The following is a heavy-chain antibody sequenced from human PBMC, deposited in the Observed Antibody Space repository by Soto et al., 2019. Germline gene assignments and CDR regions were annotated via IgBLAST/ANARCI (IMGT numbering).Heavy chain of an antibody. CDR1: GYIFKNYY. V-gene: IGHV1-46*02. J-gene: IGHJ4*01. CDR3: ARDLTSGDY. CDR2: FNPFSGAT. Sequence: QVQLVQSGAEVKKPGASVKISCETSGYIFKNYYIHWVRQAPGQGLEWMAIFNPFSGATNYEQRLQGRVTATMDMSTSTVYMELNNLRSEDTAMYYCARDLTSGDYRGQGTLISVSS. D-gene: IGHD3-3*01.